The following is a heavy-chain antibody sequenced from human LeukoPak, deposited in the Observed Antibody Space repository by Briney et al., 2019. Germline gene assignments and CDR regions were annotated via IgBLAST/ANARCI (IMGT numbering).Heavy chain of an antibody. D-gene: IGHD6-13*01. V-gene: IGHV1-69*13. J-gene: IGHJ4*02. Sequence: SVKVSCKASGGTFSSYAISWVRQASGQGLEWMGGIIPIFGTANYAQKFQGRVTITADESTSTAYMELSSLRSEDTAVYYCARGGSGIAAAGSVNWGQGTLVTVSS. CDR2: IIPIFGTA. CDR1: GGTFSSYA. CDR3: ARGGSGIAAAGSVN.